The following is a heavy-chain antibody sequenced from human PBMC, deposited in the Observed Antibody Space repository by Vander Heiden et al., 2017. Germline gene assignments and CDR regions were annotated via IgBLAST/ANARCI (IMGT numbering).Heavy chain of an antibody. Sequence: SLRSYYWGWIRQPPGKGLEWIGSTYYSGSTYYNPSLKSRVTISVDTSKNQFSLKLSSVTAADTAVYYCASLDRGATQYYFDYWGQGTMVTVYS. V-gene: IGHV4-39*01. CDR3: ASLDRGATQYYFDY. D-gene: IGHD5-12*01. J-gene: IGHJ4*02. CDR1: SLRSYY. CDR2: TYYSGST.